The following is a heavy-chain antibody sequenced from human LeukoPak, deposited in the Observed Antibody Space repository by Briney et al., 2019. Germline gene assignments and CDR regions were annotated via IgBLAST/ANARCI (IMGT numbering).Heavy chain of an antibody. CDR2: ISGSGDST. V-gene: IGHV3-23*01. D-gene: IGHD1-26*01. CDR3: ARDLAWGAG. J-gene: IGHJ4*02. CDR1: GFTFSSYA. Sequence: GGSLRLSCAASGFTFSSYAMSWVRQAPGKGLEWVSAISGSGDSTYYGDSVKGRFTISRDNAKNSLYLQMNSLRAEDTAVYYCARDLAWGAGWGQGTLVTVSS.